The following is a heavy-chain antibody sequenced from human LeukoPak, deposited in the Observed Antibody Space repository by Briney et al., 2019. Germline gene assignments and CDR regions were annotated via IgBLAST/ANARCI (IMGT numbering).Heavy chain of an antibody. Sequence: PGGSLRLSCAASGFTFSSYAMHWVRQAPGKGLEYVSAISSNGGSTYYANSVKGRFTISRDNSKNTLYLQMGSLRAEDMAVYYCARGVGGSYPYYFDYWGQGTLVTVSS. V-gene: IGHV3-64*01. J-gene: IGHJ4*02. CDR3: ARGVGGSYPYYFDY. CDR2: ISSNGGST. D-gene: IGHD1-26*01. CDR1: GFTFSSYA.